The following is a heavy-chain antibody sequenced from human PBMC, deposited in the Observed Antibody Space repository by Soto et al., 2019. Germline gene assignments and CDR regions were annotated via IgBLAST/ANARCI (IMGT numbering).Heavy chain of an antibody. V-gene: IGHV3-11*01. CDR2: MSSSGNTI. Sequence: QVQLVESGGGLVKPGGSLRLSCAASGFTFSDYSMNWIRQAPGKGLEWVSSMSSSGNTIYYADSVKGRFTISRDTANSSLHLEMNSLRADDTAVYYCARGSIGFLKGGWFDPWGQGTLVTVSS. CDR1: GFTFSDYS. J-gene: IGHJ5*02. CDR3: ARGSIGFLKGGWFDP. D-gene: IGHD6-25*01.